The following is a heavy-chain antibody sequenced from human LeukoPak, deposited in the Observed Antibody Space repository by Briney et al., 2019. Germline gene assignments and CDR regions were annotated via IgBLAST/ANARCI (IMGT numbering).Heavy chain of an antibody. J-gene: IGHJ4*02. CDR3: ARDRGYLSFDY. CDR2: IKEDGSDE. Sequence: SGGSLRLSCAASGFTFSTYWMSWVRQAPGKGLEWVANIKEDGSDEYYVDSVKGRFTISRDNAKNSLYLQMNSLRAEDTAVYYCARDRGYLSFDYWGQGTLVTVSS. CDR1: GFTFSTYW. V-gene: IGHV3-7*05. D-gene: IGHD3-10*01.